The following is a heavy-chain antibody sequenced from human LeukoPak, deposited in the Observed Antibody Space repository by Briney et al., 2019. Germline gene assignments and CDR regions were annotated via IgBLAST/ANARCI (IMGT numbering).Heavy chain of an antibody. V-gene: IGHV3-23*01. CDR1: RFTFSSYA. D-gene: IGHD3-3*01. CDR3: AKFVGYDFWSGYSPSLGYYYYMDV. J-gene: IGHJ6*03. CDR2: ISGSGGST. Sequence: GGSLRLSCAASRFTFSSYAMSWVRQAPGKGLEWVSAISGSGGSTYYADSVKGRFTISRDNSKNTLYLQMNSLRAEDTAVYYCAKFVGYDFWSGYSPSLGYYYYMDVWGKGTTVTVSS.